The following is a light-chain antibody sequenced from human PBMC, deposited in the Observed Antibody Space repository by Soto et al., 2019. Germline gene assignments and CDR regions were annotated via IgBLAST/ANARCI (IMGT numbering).Light chain of an antibody. CDR1: SSDVGGYDY. V-gene: IGLV2-14*03. CDR2: EVF. CDR3: CSYTTTSTFV. J-gene: IGLJ2*01. Sequence: QSVLTLPASVSGSPGQSITISCTGTSSDVGGYDYVSWYQQHPGKVPKLMIYEVFRRPSGISDRFSGSKSGNTASLTISGLQAEDEADYYCCSYTTTSTFVFGEGTTVTVL.